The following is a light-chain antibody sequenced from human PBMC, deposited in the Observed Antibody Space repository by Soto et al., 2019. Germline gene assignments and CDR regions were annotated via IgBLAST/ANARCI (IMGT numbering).Light chain of an antibody. CDR3: SSYAGSNHWV. CDR2: EVS. J-gene: IGLJ3*02. V-gene: IGLV2-8*01. CDR1: SSDVGGYNY. Sequence: QSVLTQPPSASGSPGQSVTISCTGTSSDVGGYNYVSWYQQHPGKAPKLMIYEVSKRPSGVPDRFSGSKSGNTASLTVSGLQDEDEAYYYCSSYAGSNHWVFGGGTKVTVL.